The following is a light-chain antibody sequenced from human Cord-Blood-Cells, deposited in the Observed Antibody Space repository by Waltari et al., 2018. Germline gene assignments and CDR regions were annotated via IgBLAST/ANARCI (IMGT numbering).Light chain of an antibody. Sequence: EIVLTQSPATLSLSPGDRATLSCRASQSVSSYLAWYKRKPGQAPRFLIYAASNRATGIPARFSGSGSGTDFTFTISSLEPEDFAVYYCQQRSDWPPWTFGQGTKVEIK. J-gene: IGKJ1*01. CDR2: AAS. CDR1: QSVSSY. CDR3: QQRSDWPPWT. V-gene: IGKV3-11*01.